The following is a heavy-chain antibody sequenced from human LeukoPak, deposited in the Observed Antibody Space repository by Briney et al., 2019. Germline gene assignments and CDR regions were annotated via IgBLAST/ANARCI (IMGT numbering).Heavy chain of an antibody. D-gene: IGHD2-2*02. CDR3: ARNLGYCSSTSCYTGTGDY. V-gene: IGHV3-7*01. Sequence: GGSLRLSCAASGFTFSSYWMSWVRQAPGKGLERVANIKQDKSEKYYVDSVKGRFTISRDNAKNSLYLQMNSLRAEDTAVYYCARNLGYCSSTSCYTGTGDYWGQGTLVTVSS. J-gene: IGHJ4*02. CDR2: IKQDKSEK. CDR1: GFTFSSYW.